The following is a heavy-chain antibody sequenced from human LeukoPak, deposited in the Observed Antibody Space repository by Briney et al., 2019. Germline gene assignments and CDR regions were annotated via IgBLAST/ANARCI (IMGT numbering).Heavy chain of an antibody. J-gene: IGHJ4*02. D-gene: IGHD3-22*01. Sequence: SETLSLTCTVSNASISSSSYYWGWIRQPPGKGLDWIGSIYYSGSTYYNPSLKSRFTISVDTSKNQFSLKLSSVTAADTAVYYCVNYYDSSDYQQPNHFDYWGQGTLVTVSS. CDR3: VNYYDSSDYQQPNHFDY. CDR2: IYYSGST. V-gene: IGHV4-39*01. CDR1: NASISSSSYY.